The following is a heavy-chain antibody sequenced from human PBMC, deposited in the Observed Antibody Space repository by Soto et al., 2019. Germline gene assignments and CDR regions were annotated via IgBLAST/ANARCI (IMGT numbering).Heavy chain of an antibody. CDR2: IYHSGST. CDR3: DRVGATLYYFDY. D-gene: IGHD3-16*01. CDR1: DGSISSSNW. Sequence: KPSETLSLTCAVSDGSISSSNWWSWVRQPPGKGLEWIGEIYHSGSTNYNPSLKSRVTISVDKSKNQFSLKLSSVTAADTAVYYCDRVGATLYYFDYWGQGTLDTVSS. J-gene: IGHJ4*02. V-gene: IGHV4-4*02.